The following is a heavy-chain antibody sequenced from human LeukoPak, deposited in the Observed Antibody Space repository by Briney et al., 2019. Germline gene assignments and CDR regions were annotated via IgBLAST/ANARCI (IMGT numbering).Heavy chain of an antibody. CDR2: IYYSGST. Sequence: PSETLSLTCTVSGGSISSSSYYWGWIRQPPGKGLEWIGSIYYSGSTYYNPSLKSRVTISVDTSKNQFSLKLSSVTAADTAVYYCATSRHRPYYFDYWGQGTLVTVSS. CDR3: ATSRHRPYYFDY. CDR1: GGSISSSSYY. J-gene: IGHJ4*02. V-gene: IGHV4-39*01.